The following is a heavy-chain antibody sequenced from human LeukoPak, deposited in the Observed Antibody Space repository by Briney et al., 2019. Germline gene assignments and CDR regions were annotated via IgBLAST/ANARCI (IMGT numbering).Heavy chain of an antibody. CDR1: GYTFTSYY. CDR3: ARDGRFGELSHGGFDY. Sequence: ASVKVSCKASGYTFTSYYMHWVRQAPGQGLEWMGIINPSGGSTSYAQKFQGRVTITADKSTSTAYMELSSLRSEDTAVYYCARDGRFGELSHGGFDYWGQGTLVTVSS. D-gene: IGHD3-10*01. CDR2: INPSGGST. V-gene: IGHV1-46*01. J-gene: IGHJ4*02.